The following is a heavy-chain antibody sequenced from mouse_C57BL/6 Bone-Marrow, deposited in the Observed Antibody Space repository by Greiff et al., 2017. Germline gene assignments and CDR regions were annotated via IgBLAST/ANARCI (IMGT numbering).Heavy chain of an antibody. CDR3: ARGYYNYFDY. CDR2: ISSGGSYT. CDR1: GFTFSSYG. J-gene: IGHJ2*01. D-gene: IGHD2-3*01. Sequence: EVHLVESGGDLVKPGGSLKLSCAASGFTFSSYGMSWVRQTPDKRLEWVATISSGGSYTYYPDSVKGRFTISRDNAKNTLYLQMSSLKSEDTAMYYCARGYYNYFDYWGQGTTLTVSS. V-gene: IGHV5-6*01.